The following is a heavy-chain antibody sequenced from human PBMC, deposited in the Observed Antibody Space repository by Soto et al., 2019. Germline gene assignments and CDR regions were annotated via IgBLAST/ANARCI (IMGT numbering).Heavy chain of an antibody. CDR3: AKDVHYDIVTGIEYFDH. CDR2: ISGTGRVT. Sequence: EVQLLESGGGLVQPGGSLKISCAVSGFTFSSYAMSWVRQAPGRGLEGVSGISGTGRVTNYTESVKGRFTISRDNPKNTLSLEMKSLRAEDTAVYYCAKDVHYDIVTGIEYFDHWGQGTLVTVSS. D-gene: IGHD3-9*01. J-gene: IGHJ1*01. V-gene: IGHV3-23*01. CDR1: GFTFSSYA.